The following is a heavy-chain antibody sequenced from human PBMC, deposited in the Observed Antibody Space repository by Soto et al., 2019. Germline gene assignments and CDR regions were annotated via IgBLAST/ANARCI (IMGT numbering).Heavy chain of an antibody. CDR3: AREWDPTMVTRADS. CDR2: IDPTNGDT. Sequence: QVQLVQSGAEVKKPGASVKVSCKASGYTFTGYSIHWVRQAPGQGLEWMGWIDPTNGDTNTAQKFQGRVTMTRDTSITTAYMELTRLRSDDTAIYYCAREWDPTMVTRADSLGQGSLVTVSS. J-gene: IGHJ4*02. D-gene: IGHD5-18*01. CDR1: GYTFTGYS. V-gene: IGHV1-2*02.